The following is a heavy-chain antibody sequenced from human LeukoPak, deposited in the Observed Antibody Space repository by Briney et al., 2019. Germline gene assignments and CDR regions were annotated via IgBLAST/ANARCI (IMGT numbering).Heavy chain of an antibody. CDR1: GGSISSYY. V-gene: IGHV3-23*01. D-gene: IGHD6-6*01. CDR2: VSVGGATT. CDR3: AKLAAIGTTLDY. Sequence: ETLSLTCTVSGGSISSYYWSWIRQPPGKGLEWVSSVSVGGATTYYADSVKGRFTNSRDNSKNTLYLQMNSLRGEDTAVYYCAKLAAIGTTLDYWGQGTPVTVSS. J-gene: IGHJ4*02.